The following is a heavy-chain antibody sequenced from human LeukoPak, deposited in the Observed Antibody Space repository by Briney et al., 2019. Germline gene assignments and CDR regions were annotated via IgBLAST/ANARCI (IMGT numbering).Heavy chain of an antibody. D-gene: IGHD4-17*01. CDR1: GFTFSSYW. CDR3: AGTYGDYVHYYYGMDV. J-gene: IGHJ6*02. V-gene: IGHV3-7*01. CDR2: IKQDGSEK. Sequence: GGSLRLSCAASGFTFSSYWMSWVRQAPGKGLEWVAKIKQDGSEKYYVDSVKGRFTISRDNAKNSLYLQMNSLRAEDTAVYYCAGTYGDYVHYYYGMDVWGQGTTVTVSS.